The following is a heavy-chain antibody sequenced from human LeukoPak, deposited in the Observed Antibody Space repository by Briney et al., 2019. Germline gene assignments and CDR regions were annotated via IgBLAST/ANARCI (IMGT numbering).Heavy chain of an antibody. Sequence: PGGSLRLSCAASGFTFSSYAMSWVRQAPGKGLEWVSAIIGSGGSTYYADSVKGRFTISRDNSKNTLYLQMNSLRADDTAVYYCATSPRGWYYFDYWGRGTMVTVSS. CDR3: ATSPRGWYYFDY. D-gene: IGHD2-15*01. J-gene: IGHJ4*02. CDR2: IIGSGGST. V-gene: IGHV3-23*01. CDR1: GFTFSSYA.